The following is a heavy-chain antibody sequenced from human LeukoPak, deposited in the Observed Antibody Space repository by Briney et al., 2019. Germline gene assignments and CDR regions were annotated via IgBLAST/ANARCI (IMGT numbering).Heavy chain of an antibody. Sequence: SETLSLTCTVSGASISSNNYYWGWVRQPPGKGLEWIGNIYSSGNTYYNASLKSRVTIYIDTSKNQFSLNLSSVTAADTAVYYCAKSGGSGLIDYWGQGTLVTVSS. CDR2: IYSSGNT. V-gene: IGHV4-39*01. CDR3: AKSGGSGLIDY. CDR1: GASISSNNYY. D-gene: IGHD1-26*01. J-gene: IGHJ4*02.